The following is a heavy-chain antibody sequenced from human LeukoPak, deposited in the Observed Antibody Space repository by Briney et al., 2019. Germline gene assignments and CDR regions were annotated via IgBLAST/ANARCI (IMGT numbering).Heavy chain of an antibody. D-gene: IGHD6-13*01. CDR2: ISHRVSDV. CDR1: GFTFSDYY. Sequence: GGSLRLSCAASGFTFSDYYMSWIRQAPGKGLEWVSYISHRVSDVQYADSVKGRFTISRDNSKNTLYLQMNSLRAEDTAVYYCASTAAGTSQIFDYWGQGTLVTVSS. J-gene: IGHJ4*02. CDR3: ASTAAGTSQIFDY. V-gene: IGHV3-11*01.